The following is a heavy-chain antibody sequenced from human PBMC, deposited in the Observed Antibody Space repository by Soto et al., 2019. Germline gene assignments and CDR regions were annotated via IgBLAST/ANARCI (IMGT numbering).Heavy chain of an antibody. CDR1: GFTFSSYS. V-gene: IGHV3-21*01. D-gene: IGHD3-16*01. J-gene: IGHJ4*02. CDR3: ARDGGGFSTPFDY. CDR2: ISSSSSYI. Sequence: LRLSCAASGFTFSSYSMNWVRQAPGKGLEWVSSISSSSSYIYYADSVKGRFTISRDNAKNSLYLQMNSLRAEDTAVYYCARDGGGFSTPFDYWGQGTLVTVSS.